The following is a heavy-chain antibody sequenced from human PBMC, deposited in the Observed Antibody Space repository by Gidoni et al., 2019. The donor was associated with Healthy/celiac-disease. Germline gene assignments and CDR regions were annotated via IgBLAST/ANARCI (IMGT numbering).Heavy chain of an antibody. Sequence: EVQLVESGGGVVQPGGSLRLSCAASGFTFSSYWMHWVRQAHGKGLVWVSRINSDGSSTSYADSVKGRFTIARYNAKNTLYLQMNSLRAEDTAVYYCARDRGYGYGGNWLGWFDPWGQGTLVTVSS. D-gene: IGHD2-15*01. V-gene: IGHV3-74*01. CDR3: ARDRGYGYGGNWLGWFDP. CDR2: INSDGSST. CDR1: GFTFSSYW. J-gene: IGHJ5*02.